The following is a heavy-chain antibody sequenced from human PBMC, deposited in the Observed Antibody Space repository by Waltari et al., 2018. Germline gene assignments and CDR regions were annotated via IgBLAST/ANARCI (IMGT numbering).Heavy chain of an antibody. V-gene: IGHV1-69*13. Sequence: QVQLVQSGAEVKKPGSSVKVSCKASGGTFSSYAISWVRQAPGQGLEWMGRISPIFGTANYAQKFQGRVTITADKSTSTAYMELSSLRSEDTAVYYCARSGSYRNWFDPWGQGTLVTVSS. CDR2: ISPIFGTA. CDR1: GGTFSSYA. CDR3: ARSGSYRNWFDP. D-gene: IGHD1-26*01. J-gene: IGHJ5*02.